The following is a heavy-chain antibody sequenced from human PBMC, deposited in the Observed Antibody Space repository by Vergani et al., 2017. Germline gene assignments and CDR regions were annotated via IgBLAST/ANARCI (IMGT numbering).Heavy chain of an antibody. CDR3: ARARGAATPRINY. V-gene: IGHV1-2*02. D-gene: IGHD2-15*01. CDR2: INPNSGGT. J-gene: IGHJ4*02. Sequence: QVQLVQSGAEVKKPGASVKVSCKASGYTFTGYYMHWVRQDPGQGLEWMGWINPNSGGTNYAQKFQGRVTMTRDTSISTAYMALSRLRSDDTAVYYCARARGAATPRINYWGQGTLVTVSS. CDR1: GYTFTGYY.